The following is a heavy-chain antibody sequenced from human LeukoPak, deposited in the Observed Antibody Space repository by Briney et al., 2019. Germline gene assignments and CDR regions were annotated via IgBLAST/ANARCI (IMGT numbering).Heavy chain of an antibody. J-gene: IGHJ3*02. D-gene: IGHD3-10*01. CDR2: IWYDGSNK. Sequence: GGSLRLSCAASGFTFSSYGMHWVRQAPGKGLEWVAVIWYDGSNKYYADSVKGRFTISRDNSKNTLYLQMNSLRAEDTAVYYCARVRGGSGSYYPARGAFDIWGQGQWSPSLQ. CDR3: ARVRGGSGSYYPARGAFDI. CDR1: GFTFSSYG. V-gene: IGHV3-33*01.